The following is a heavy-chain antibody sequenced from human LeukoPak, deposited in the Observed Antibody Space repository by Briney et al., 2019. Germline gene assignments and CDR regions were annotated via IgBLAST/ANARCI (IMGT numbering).Heavy chain of an antibody. CDR2: ISSSSSTI. CDR1: GFTFSNYS. Sequence: GGSLRLSCAASGFTFSNYSMNWVRQAPGKGLEWVSYISSSSSTIYYADSVKGRFTISRDNAKNSLYLQMNSPRAEDTAVYYCARDIGNYYYYYYMDVWGKGTTVTVSS. CDR3: ARDIGNYYYYYYMDV. J-gene: IGHJ6*03. D-gene: IGHD4-23*01. V-gene: IGHV3-48*01.